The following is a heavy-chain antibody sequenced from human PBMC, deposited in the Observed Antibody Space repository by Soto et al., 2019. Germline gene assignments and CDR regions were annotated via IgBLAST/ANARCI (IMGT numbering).Heavy chain of an antibody. Sequence: GGSLRLSCAASGFTFSSYAMSWVRQAPGKGLEWVSAIRGSGGSTYYADSVKGRFTISRDNSKNTLYLQMNSLRAEDTAVYYCAKDPGLGIYFDYWGQGTLVTVSS. CDR3: AKDPGLGIYFDY. CDR2: IRGSGGST. D-gene: IGHD7-27*01. CDR1: GFTFSSYA. V-gene: IGHV3-23*01. J-gene: IGHJ4*02.